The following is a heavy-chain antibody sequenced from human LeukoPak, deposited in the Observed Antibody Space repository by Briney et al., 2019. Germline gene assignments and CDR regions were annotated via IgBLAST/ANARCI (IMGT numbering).Heavy chain of an antibody. V-gene: IGHV4-39*01. D-gene: IGHD6-19*01. CDR3: ARSNYSSGFYFDY. Sequence: PSETLSLTCTVSGGSISSSGYYWGWIRQPPGKGLEWIGSIHHSGSTYYNPSLKSRVTISVDTSKNQFSLKLRSVTAADTAVYYCARSNYSSGFYFDYWGQGTLVTVSS. J-gene: IGHJ4*02. CDR1: GGSISSSGYY. CDR2: IHHSGST.